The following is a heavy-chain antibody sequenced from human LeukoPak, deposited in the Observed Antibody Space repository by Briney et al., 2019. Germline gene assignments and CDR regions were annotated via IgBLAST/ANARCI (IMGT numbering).Heavy chain of an antibody. D-gene: IGHD6-6*01. Sequence: ASVKVSCKVSGYTLTELSMRWVRQAPGKGLEWMGGFDPEDGETIYAQKFQGRVTMTEDTSTDTAYMELSSLRSEDTAVYYCATDEFGIAAHLAWGQGTLVTVSS. V-gene: IGHV1-24*01. CDR3: ATDEFGIAAHLA. J-gene: IGHJ5*02. CDR1: GYTLTELS. CDR2: FDPEDGET.